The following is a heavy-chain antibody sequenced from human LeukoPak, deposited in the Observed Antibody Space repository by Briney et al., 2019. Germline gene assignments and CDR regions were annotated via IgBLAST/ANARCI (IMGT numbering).Heavy chain of an antibody. CDR1: GGSISSSSYY. V-gene: IGHV4-31*03. Sequence: TSETLSLTCTVSGGSISSSSYYWGWIRQPPGKGLEWIGYIYYSGSTYYNPSLKSRVTISVYTSKNQFSLKLSSVTAADTAVYYCARELTLYYFDYWGQGTLVTVSS. CDR2: IYYSGST. CDR3: ARELTLYYFDY. J-gene: IGHJ4*02. D-gene: IGHD3-10*01.